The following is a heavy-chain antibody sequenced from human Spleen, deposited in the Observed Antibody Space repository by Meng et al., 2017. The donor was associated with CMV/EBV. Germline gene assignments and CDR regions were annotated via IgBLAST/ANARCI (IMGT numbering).Heavy chain of an antibody. V-gene: IGHV3-9*01. CDR3: AKGFSRRIEATIKGNGVDN. CDR1: GFTFDDYA. CDR2: INWNSGFI. J-gene: IGHJ4*02. D-gene: IGHD5-12*01. Sequence: SLKISCGASGFTFDDYAMHWVRQPPGKGLEWVSGINWNSGFIGYADSVKGRFTISRDNAKNSLYLQMNSLRPEDTALYYCAKGFSRRIEATIKGNGVDNWGQGTLVTVSS.